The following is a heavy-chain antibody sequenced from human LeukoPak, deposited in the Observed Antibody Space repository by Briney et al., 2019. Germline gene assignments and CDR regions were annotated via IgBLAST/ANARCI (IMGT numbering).Heavy chain of an antibody. Sequence: ASVKVSCKASGYTFTTYAMHWVRQAPGQRLEWMGWINAGNGNTKYSQRFQGRVTVTRDTSASTAYMELSSLRSEDTAVYYCARTTAMVTIFDYWGQGTLVTVSS. V-gene: IGHV1-3*01. CDR3: ARTTAMVTIFDY. CDR1: GYTFTTYA. D-gene: IGHD5-18*01. CDR2: INAGNGNT. J-gene: IGHJ4*02.